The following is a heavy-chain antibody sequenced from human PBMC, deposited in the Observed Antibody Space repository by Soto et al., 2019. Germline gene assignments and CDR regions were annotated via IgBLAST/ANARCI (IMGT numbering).Heavy chain of an antibody. CDR2: ISYDGSNK. Sequence: QVQLVESGGGVVQPGRSLRLSCAASGFTFSSYGMHWVRQAPGKGLEWVAVISYDGSNKYYADSVKGRFTISRDNDKNTLYLQMNSLRAEDTAVYYCAKPCHTVVTPGCLGYWGQGTLVTVSS. V-gene: IGHV3-30*18. J-gene: IGHJ4*02. CDR3: AKPCHTVVTPGCLGY. D-gene: IGHD2-21*02. CDR1: GFTFSSYG.